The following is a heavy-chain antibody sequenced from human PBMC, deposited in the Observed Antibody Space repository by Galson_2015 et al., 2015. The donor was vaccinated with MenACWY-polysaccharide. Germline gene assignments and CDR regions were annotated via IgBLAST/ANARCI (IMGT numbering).Heavy chain of an antibody. Sequence: LRLSCAASGFTFSSYAMSWIRQPPGKGLEWIGYIYYSVSTNYNPSLKSRVTISVDTSKNQFSLKLSSVTAADTAVYYCAGDSSGYYLDSGFDYWGQGTLVTVSS. D-gene: IGHD3-22*01. CDR2: IYYSVST. J-gene: IGHJ4*02. V-gene: IGHV4-59*01. CDR1: GFTFSSYA. CDR3: AGDSSGYYLDSGFDY.